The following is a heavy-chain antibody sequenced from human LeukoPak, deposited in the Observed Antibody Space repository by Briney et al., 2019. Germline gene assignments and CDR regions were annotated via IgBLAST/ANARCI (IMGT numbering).Heavy chain of an antibody. V-gene: IGHV1-18*01. CDR1: GYTFTSYG. Sequence: ASVKVSCKASGYTFTSYGISWVRQAPGQGLEWMGWISAYNGNTNYAQNLQGRVTMTTDTSTSTAYMELRSLRSDDTAVYYCARDAGYDSSGYYIDYWGQGTLVTVSS. CDR3: ARDAGYDSSGYYIDY. D-gene: IGHD3-22*01. J-gene: IGHJ4*01. CDR2: ISAYNGNT.